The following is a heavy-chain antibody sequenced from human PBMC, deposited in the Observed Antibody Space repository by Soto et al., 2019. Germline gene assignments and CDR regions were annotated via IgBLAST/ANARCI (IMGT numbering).Heavy chain of an antibody. J-gene: IGHJ4*02. CDR3: ARECGTHTVYFDI. Sequence: QVRLVQSGAEVKRPGSSVKVSCKASGGTFSSYTFNWVRQAPGQGLEWMGAIIPIFRTTNYAQKFQGRVTITADESTSTAYMDLSSLRFDDTAVYYCARECGTHTVYFDIWGEGTLVTVSS. CDR2: IIPIFRTT. D-gene: IGHD1-26*01. V-gene: IGHV1-69*01. CDR1: GGTFSSYT.